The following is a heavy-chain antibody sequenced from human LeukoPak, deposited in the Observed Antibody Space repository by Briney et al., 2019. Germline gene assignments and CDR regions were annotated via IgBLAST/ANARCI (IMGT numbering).Heavy chain of an antibody. CDR1: GFTFSSYA. J-gene: IGHJ4*02. D-gene: IGHD6-19*01. V-gene: IGHV3-23*01. CDR3: AKVGKQWLVYYFDY. Sequence: SGGSLRLSCAASGFTFSSYAMSWVRQAPGKGLEWVSAISGSGGSTYYADSVKGRFTISRDNSKNTLYLQMNSLRAEDTAVYYCAKVGKQWLVYYFDYWGQGTLVTVSS. CDR2: ISGSGGST.